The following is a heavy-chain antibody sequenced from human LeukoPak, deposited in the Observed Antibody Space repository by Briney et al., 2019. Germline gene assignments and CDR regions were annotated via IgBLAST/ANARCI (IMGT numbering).Heavy chain of an antibody. CDR2: VYYSGTT. CDR3: ARQVGGCSAGSCYVVY. CDR1: GGSISSSSYY. Sequence: SETLSLTCTVSGGSISSSSYYWGWIRQPPGKGLEWIGSVYYSGTTYYNPSLKSRVTISVDTSKNQFSLKLSSVTAADTAVYYCARQVGGCSAGSCYVVYWGQGTLVTVSS. D-gene: IGHD2-15*01. J-gene: IGHJ4*02. V-gene: IGHV4-39*01.